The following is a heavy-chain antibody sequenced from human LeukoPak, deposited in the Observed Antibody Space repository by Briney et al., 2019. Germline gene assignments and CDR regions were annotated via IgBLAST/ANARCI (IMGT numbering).Heavy chain of an antibody. V-gene: IGHV4-59*01. CDR1: GASISSYY. J-gene: IGHJ4*02. D-gene: IGHD5-24*01. Sequence: SETLSLTCTVSGASISSYYWSWIRQPPGKRLEWIGYIYYSGSTNYNPSLKSRVTISVDTSKNQFSLKLSSVTAADTAVYYCARGRRDGYYRFDYWGQGTLVTVSS. CDR2: IYYSGST. CDR3: ARGRRDGYYRFDY.